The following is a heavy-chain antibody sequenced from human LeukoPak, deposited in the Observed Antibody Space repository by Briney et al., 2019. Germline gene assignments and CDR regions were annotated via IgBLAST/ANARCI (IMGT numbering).Heavy chain of an antibody. CDR1: GSTFSSYW. Sequence: GGSLRLSCAASGSTFSSYWMHWVRQVPGKGLVWVSRINSDGSSTSYADSVKGRFTISRDNAKNTLYLQMNSLRAEDTAVYYCARATQWLVSPFDYWGQGTLVTVSS. V-gene: IGHV3-74*01. D-gene: IGHD6-19*01. J-gene: IGHJ4*02. CDR3: ARATQWLVSPFDY. CDR2: INSDGSST.